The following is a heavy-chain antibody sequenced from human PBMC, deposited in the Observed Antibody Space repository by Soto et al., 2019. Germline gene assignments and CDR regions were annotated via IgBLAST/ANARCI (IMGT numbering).Heavy chain of an antibody. CDR3: ARHPSDFWFDP. Sequence: WVRQAPGKGLEWIGSIYYSGSTYYNPSLKSRVTVSVDTSKNQFSLKLSSVTAADTAVYYCARHPSDFWFDPWGQGTLVTVSS. J-gene: IGHJ5*02. CDR2: IYYSGST. V-gene: IGHV4-39*01. D-gene: IGHD2-21*02.